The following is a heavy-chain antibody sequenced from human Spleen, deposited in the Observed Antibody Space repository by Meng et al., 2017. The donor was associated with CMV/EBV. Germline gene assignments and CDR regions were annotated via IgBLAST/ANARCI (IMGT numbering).Heavy chain of an antibody. Sequence: ASVKVSCKTSGYTFTGYYMHWVRQAPGQGLEWMGWINPNSGGTNYAQNFQGRVTMTRDTSISTAYMELSRLRSDDTDVYDCARGRIAVVYDVVYYHYGMDVWGQGTTVTVSS. D-gene: IGHD6-19*01. CDR3: ARGRIAVVYDVVYYHYGMDV. CDR2: INPNSGGT. V-gene: IGHV1-2*02. J-gene: IGHJ6*02. CDR1: GYTFTGYY.